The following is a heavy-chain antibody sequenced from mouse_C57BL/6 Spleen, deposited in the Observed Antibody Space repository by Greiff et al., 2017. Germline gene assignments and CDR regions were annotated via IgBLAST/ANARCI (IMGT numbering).Heavy chain of an antibody. J-gene: IGHJ4*01. V-gene: IGHV1-55*01. CDR2: IYPGSGST. D-gene: IGHD2-14*01. CDR1: GYTFTSYW. Sequence: QVQLQQPGAELVKPGASVKMSCKASGYTFTSYWITWVKQRPGPGLEWIGDIYPGSGSTTYNEKFKSKATLTVDTSSSTADMQLSSLTSEDSAVYYGAMIGYDAGYAMDYWGQGTSVTGSS. CDR3: AMIGYDAGYAMDY.